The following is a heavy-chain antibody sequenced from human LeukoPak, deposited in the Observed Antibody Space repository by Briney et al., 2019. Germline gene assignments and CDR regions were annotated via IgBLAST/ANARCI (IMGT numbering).Heavy chain of an antibody. CDR1: GFTFSSYW. Sequence: GGSLRLSCAASGFTFSSYWMSWVRQAPGKGLEWVANIKQDGSEKYYVDSVKGRFTISRDNAKNSLYLQMNSLRAEDTAVYYCARDWGTHSPYYYYVDVWGKGPRSPSP. CDR2: IKQDGSEK. J-gene: IGHJ6*03. V-gene: IGHV3-7*01. CDR3: ARDWGTHSPYYYYVDV. D-gene: IGHD1-14*01.